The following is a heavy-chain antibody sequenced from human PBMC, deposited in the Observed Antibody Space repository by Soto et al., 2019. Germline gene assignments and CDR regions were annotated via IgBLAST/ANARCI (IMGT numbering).Heavy chain of an antibody. CDR2: IYYSGST. CDR1: GGSISSYY. J-gene: IGHJ6*02. CDR3: AKDRQQLVFGAGPYYYYYGMDV. D-gene: IGHD6-13*01. V-gene: IGHV4-59*12. Sequence: SETLSLTCTVSGGSISSYYWSWIRQPPGKGLEWIGYIYYSGSTNYNPSLKSRVTISVDTSKNQFSLKLSSVTAADTAVYYCAKDRQQLVFGAGPYYYYYGMDVWGQGTTVTSP.